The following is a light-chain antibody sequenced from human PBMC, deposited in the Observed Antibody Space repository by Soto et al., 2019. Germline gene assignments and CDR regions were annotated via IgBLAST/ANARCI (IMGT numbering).Light chain of an antibody. V-gene: IGKV3-20*01. CDR3: QQYNNWLT. CDR2: GAS. J-gene: IGKJ4*01. CDR1: QSVSSSY. Sequence: IGLPPSPGTLSWSPGERATLSFRASQSVSSSYLAWYQQKPVQAPRLLIYGASSRATGIPDRFSGSGSGTEFTLTIFSLQSEDFAVYYCQQYNNWLTFGGGTKVDIK.